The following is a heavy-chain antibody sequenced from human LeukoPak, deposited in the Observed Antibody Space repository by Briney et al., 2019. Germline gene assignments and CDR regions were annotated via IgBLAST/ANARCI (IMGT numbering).Heavy chain of an antibody. CDR2: MFDRGSP. CDR1: GGSINGYS. CDR3: ARRIQLWSYWHFDL. Sequence: WETLSLTCSVSGGSINGYSWGWVRQAPGKGLECIGYMFDRGSPNHHPSLRNRVTTSVDTSKNEFYLRLTSVTAADTAVYYCARRIQLWSYWHFDLWGRGTLVTVSS. D-gene: IGHD5-18*01. V-gene: IGHV4-4*09. J-gene: IGHJ2*01.